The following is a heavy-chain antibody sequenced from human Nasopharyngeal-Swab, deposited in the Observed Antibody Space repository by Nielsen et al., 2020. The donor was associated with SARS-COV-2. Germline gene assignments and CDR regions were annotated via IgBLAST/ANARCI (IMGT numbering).Heavy chain of an antibody. V-gene: IGHV2-5*02. CDR3: AHRLAAYSGPYFDY. Sequence: SGPTLVKPTQTLPLTCTFSGFSLSTSGVGVGWIRQPPGKALEWLALIYWDDDKRYSPSLKSRLTITKDTSKNQVVLTMTNMDPVDTATYYCAHRLAAYSGPYFDYWGQGTLVTVSS. CDR1: GFSLSTSGVG. J-gene: IGHJ4*02. D-gene: IGHD2-15*01. CDR2: IYWDDDK.